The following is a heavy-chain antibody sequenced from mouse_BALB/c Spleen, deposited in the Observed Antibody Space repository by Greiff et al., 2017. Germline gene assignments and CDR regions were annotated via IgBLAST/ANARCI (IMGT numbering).Heavy chain of an antibody. CDR2: ISSGGGST. V-gene: IGHV5-12-1*01. D-gene: IGHD2-14*01. CDR1: GFAFSSYD. CDR3: ARHRYDQFAY. Sequence: EVKLMESGGGLVKPGGSLKLSCAASGFAFSSYDMSWVRQTPEKRLEWVAYISSGGGSTYYPDTVKGRFTISRDNAKNTLYLQMSSLKSEDTAMYYCARHRYDQFAYWGQGTLVTVSA. J-gene: IGHJ3*01.